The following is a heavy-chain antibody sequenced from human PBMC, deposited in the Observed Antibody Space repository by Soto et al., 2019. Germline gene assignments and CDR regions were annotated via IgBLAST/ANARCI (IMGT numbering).Heavy chain of an antibody. D-gene: IGHD3-10*01. Sequence: GASVKVSCKASGGTFSSYTISWVRQAPGQGLEWMGRIIPILGIANYAQKFQGRVTITADKSTSTAYMELSSLRSEDTALYYCVKGSGSGSMYNWFDPWGQGTLVTVSS. CDR1: GGTFSSYT. CDR2: IIPILGIA. J-gene: IGHJ5*02. V-gene: IGHV1-69*02. CDR3: VKGSGSGSMYNWFDP.